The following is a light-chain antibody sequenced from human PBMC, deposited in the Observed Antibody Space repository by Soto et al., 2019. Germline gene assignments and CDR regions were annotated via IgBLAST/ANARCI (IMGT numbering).Light chain of an antibody. V-gene: IGKV1-33*01. CDR3: QQYDNLPIT. J-gene: IGKJ3*01. CDR2: DAS. Sequence: DIQMTQSPSSLCASVGDRVTSTCQASQDISNYLNWYQQKPGKAPKLLIYDASNLETGVPSRCSGSGSGTDFTFTISSLQPEDIATYYCQQYDNLPITFGPGT. CDR1: QDISNY.